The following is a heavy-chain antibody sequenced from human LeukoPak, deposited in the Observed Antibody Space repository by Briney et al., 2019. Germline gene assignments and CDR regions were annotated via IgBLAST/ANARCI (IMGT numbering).Heavy chain of an antibody. J-gene: IGHJ2*01. Sequence: PSETLSLTCTVSGGSISSSSYYWGWLRQPPGKGLEWIGIIYYTGSTYYNPSLKSRVTISVDTSKNQLSLKLSSVTAADTAVYYCARAITYQLGIQKRSWYFDLWGRGTLVTVSS. D-gene: IGHD7-27*01. CDR3: ARAITYQLGIQKRSWYFDL. CDR2: IYYTGST. CDR1: GGSISSSSYY. V-gene: IGHV4-39*07.